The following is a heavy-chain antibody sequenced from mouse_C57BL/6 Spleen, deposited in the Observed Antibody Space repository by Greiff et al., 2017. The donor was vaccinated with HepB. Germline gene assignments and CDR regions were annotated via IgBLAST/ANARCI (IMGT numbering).Heavy chain of an antibody. J-gene: IGHJ4*01. Sequence: EVQGVESGGGLVKPGGSLKLSCAASGFTFSSYAMSWVRQTPEKRLEWVATISDGGSYTYYPDNVKGRFTISRDNAKNNLYLQMSHLKSEDTAMYYCARDLNPIYYDYEYAMDYWGQGTSVTVSS. CDR1: GFTFSSYA. V-gene: IGHV5-4*01. D-gene: IGHD2-4*01. CDR3: ARDLNPIYYDYEYAMDY. CDR2: ISDGGSYT.